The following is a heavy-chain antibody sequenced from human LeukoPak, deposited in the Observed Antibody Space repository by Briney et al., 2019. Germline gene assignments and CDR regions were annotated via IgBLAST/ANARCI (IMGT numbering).Heavy chain of an antibody. CDR2: IYYSGST. V-gene: IGHV4-39*02. CDR1: GGSISSNTYY. D-gene: IGHD5-12*01. CDR3: ARESSDGGYAHPF. Sequence: SETLSLTCTVSGGSISSNTYYWGWIRQPPGKGLEWIGNIYYSGSTYYNPSLKSRVTISVDTSKNQFSLKLSSVTAADTAVYYCARESSDGGYAHPFWGQGTLVTVSS. J-gene: IGHJ4*02.